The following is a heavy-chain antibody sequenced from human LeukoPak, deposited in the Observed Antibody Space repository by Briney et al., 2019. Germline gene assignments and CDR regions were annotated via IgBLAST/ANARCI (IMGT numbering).Heavy chain of an antibody. Sequence: SETLSLTCTVSGGSISSSSYYWGWIRQPPGKGLEWIGSIYYSGSTYYNPSLKSRVTISVDTSKNQFSLKLSSVTAADTAVYYCASFYYDSSGYPDDAFDIWGQGTMVTVSP. CDR1: GGSISSSSYY. V-gene: IGHV4-39*01. CDR3: ASFYYDSSGYPDDAFDI. J-gene: IGHJ3*02. CDR2: IYYSGST. D-gene: IGHD3-22*01.